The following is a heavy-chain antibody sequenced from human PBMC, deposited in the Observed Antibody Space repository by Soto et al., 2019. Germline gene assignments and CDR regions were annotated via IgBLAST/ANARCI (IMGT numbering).Heavy chain of an antibody. D-gene: IGHD1-1*01. CDR3: ARGRCPGTYPLCYYYYYMDV. CDR2: IKQDGSEK. Sequence: EVQLVESGGGLVQPGGSLRLSCAASGFTFSSYWMSWVRQAPGKGLEWVANIKQDGSEKYYVDSVKGRFTISRDNAKNSLYLQMNSLRAEDTAVYYCARGRCPGTYPLCYYYYYMDVWGKGTTVTVSS. J-gene: IGHJ6*03. CDR1: GFTFSSYW. V-gene: IGHV3-7*04.